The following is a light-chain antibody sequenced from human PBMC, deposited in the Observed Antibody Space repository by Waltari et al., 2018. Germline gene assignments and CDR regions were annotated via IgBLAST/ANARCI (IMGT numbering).Light chain of an antibody. CDR3: MQALQSPWT. CDR2: LVS. V-gene: IGKV2-28*01. J-gene: IGKJ1*01. Sequence: DIVMTQSPLSLSVTPGEPASISCRSSQSLLHSSGNTFLDWYLQKPGQSPQLLVYLVSKRASGVPDRFSGRGSGTDFTLKISRVEAEDVGVYFCMQALQSPWTFGQGTKVEIK. CDR1: QSLLHSSGNTF.